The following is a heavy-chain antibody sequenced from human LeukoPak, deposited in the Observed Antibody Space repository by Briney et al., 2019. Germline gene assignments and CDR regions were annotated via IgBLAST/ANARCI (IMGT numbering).Heavy chain of an antibody. CDR1: GFTVSNNY. CDR3: AKDRLFWSGLNDFDY. V-gene: IGHV3-23*01. Sequence: GGSLRLSCAASGFTVSNNYMSWVRQAPGKGLEWVSAISGSGGSTYYADSVKGRFTISRDNSKNTLYLQMNSLRAEDTAVYYCAKDRLFWSGLNDFDYWGQGTLVTVSS. J-gene: IGHJ4*02. CDR2: ISGSGGST. D-gene: IGHD3-3*01.